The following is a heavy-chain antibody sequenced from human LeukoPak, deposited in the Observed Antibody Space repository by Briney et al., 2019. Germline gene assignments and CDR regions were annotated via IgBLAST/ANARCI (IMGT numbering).Heavy chain of an antibody. J-gene: IGHJ5*02. D-gene: IGHD2-8*02. Sequence: ASVKVSCKASGYTFIGNYIHWVRQAPGQGLAWMGWINPKSGATSSARKFQGRVTMTRDTSIGTADLALSRLRSDDTAVYYCARGNVECIGDICYKRGNWFDPWGQGTLVTVSS. CDR2: INPKSGAT. V-gene: IGHV1-2*02. CDR1: GYTFIGNY. CDR3: ARGNVECIGDICYKRGNWFDP.